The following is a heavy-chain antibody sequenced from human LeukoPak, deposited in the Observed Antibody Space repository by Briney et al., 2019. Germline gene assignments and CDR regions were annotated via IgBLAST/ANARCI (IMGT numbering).Heavy chain of an antibody. CDR2: ISSSSSTI. CDR1: GFTFSSYG. J-gene: IGHJ6*02. D-gene: IGHD6-13*01. Sequence: GRSLRLSCAASGFTFSSYGMNWVRQAPGKGLEWVSYISSSSSTIYYADSVKGRFTISRDNAKNSLYLQMNSLRAEDTAVYYCARDFQLDSSSWYTYYYYGMDVWGQGTTVTVSS. CDR3: ARDFQLDSSSWYTYYYYGMDV. V-gene: IGHV3-48*01.